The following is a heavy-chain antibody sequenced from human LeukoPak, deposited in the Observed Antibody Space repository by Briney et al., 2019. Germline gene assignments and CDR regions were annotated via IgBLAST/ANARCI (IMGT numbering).Heavy chain of an antibody. CDR1: GGSISSNNYY. Sequence: SETLSLTCIVSGGSISSNNYYWGWIRQPPRKGLEWIGNIYYRGTTYYNPSLKSRVSIFVDTSKNQFSLQLNSVTAADTAVYYCTRHSHAFDIWGQGTKVTVSS. CDR3: TRHSHAFDI. CDR2: IYYRGTT. V-gene: IGHV4-39*01. J-gene: IGHJ3*02.